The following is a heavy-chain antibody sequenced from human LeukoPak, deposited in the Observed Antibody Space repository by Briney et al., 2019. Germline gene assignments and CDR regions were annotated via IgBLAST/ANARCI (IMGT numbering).Heavy chain of an antibody. Sequence: SETLSLTCAVSGGSITSRTYYWGWIRQPPGKGLEWIASTRYGGNTFYNPSFKSRVSISVDTSNMQLFLRLTSVTAADTAVYYCARHTLVGARNAFDIWGQGTMVTVSS. CDR3: ARHTLVGARNAFDI. J-gene: IGHJ3*02. V-gene: IGHV4-39*01. CDR2: TRYGGNT. D-gene: IGHD1-26*01. CDR1: GGSITSRTYY.